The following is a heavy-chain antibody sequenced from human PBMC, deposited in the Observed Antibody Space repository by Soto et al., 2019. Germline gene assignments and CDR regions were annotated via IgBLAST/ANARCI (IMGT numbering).Heavy chain of an antibody. D-gene: IGHD3-10*01. CDR1: GFTFSGYG. J-gene: IGHJ4*02. CDR3: AKDRGNSSDFDY. CDR2: ISYDGSNK. V-gene: IGHV3-30*18. Sequence: QVQLVESGGGVVQPGRSLRLSCAASGFTFSGYGMHWVRQAPGKGLDWVALISYDGSNKYYADSVKGRFTISRDNSKNTLFLQMSSLRVEDTAVYYCAKDRGNSSDFDYWGQGTLVTVSS.